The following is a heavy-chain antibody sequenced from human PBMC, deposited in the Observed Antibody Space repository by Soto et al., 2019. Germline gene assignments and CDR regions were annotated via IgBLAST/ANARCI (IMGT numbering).Heavy chain of an antibody. D-gene: IGHD3-9*01. CDR1: GFTFSSYA. CDR3: ARSQYYDILTGLTY. V-gene: IGHV3-23*01. CDR2: ISGSGGST. J-gene: IGHJ4*02. Sequence: GGSLRLSCAASGFTFSSYAMSWVRQAPGKGLEWVSAISGSGGSTYYADSVKGRFTISRDNSKNTLYLQMNSLRAEDTAVYYCARSQYYDILTGLTYWGQGTLVTVSS.